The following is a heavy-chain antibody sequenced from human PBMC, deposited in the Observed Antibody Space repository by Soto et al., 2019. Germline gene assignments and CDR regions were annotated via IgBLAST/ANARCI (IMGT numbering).Heavy chain of an antibody. CDR3: AKDNSSSWYRWFDP. CDR2: ISWNSGSI. J-gene: IGHJ5*02. CDR1: GFTFDGYA. Sequence: SLRLSCAASGFTFDGYAMHWVRQAPGKGLEWVSGISWNSGSIGYADSVKGRFTISRDNAKNSLYLQMNSLRAEDTALYYCAKDNSSSWYRWFDPWGQGTLVTVSS. D-gene: IGHD6-13*01. V-gene: IGHV3-9*01.